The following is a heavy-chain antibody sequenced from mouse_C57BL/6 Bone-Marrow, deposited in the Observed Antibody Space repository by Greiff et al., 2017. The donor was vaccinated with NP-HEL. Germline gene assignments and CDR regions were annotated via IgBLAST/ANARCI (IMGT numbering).Heavy chain of an antibody. CDR1: GFSLTSYG. Sequence: VMLVESGPGLVQPSQSLSITCTVSGFSLTSYGVHWVRQSPGKGLEWLGVIWSGGSTDYNAAFISTLSISKDNSKSQVFFKMNSLQADDTAIYYCATELGRWFAYWGKGTLVTVSA. V-gene: IGHV2-2*01. J-gene: IGHJ3*01. CDR3: ATELGRWFAY. D-gene: IGHD4-1*01. CDR2: IWSGGST.